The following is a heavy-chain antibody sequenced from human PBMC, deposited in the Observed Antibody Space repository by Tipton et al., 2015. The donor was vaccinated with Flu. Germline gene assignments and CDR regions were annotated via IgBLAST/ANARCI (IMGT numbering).Heavy chain of an antibody. CDR2: IYYSGRT. Sequence: GLVKPSETLSLTCTVSGGSLSTTHYYWGWIRQSPEKGLEWIGNIYYSGRTFYNPSLKSRVAMSIDTSKKQFSLTLSSVTAADTAVYYCARLAPDGWVLGTYYFDIWGQGALVTVSS. D-gene: IGHD1-14*01. V-gene: IGHV4-39*07. CDR1: GGSLSTTHYY. CDR3: ARLAPDGWVLGTYYFDI. J-gene: IGHJ4*02.